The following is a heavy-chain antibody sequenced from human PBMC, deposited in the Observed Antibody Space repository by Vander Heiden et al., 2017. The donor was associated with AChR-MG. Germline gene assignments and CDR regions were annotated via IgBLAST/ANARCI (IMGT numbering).Heavy chain of an antibody. Sequence: EVQLVESGGGLVQPGRSLRLSCAASGFTFDDYAMHWVRQAPGKGLEWVSGISWNSGSIGYADSVKGRFTISRDNAKNSLYLQMNSLRAEDTALYYCAKDHCSSTSCYLFWCCGMDVWGQGNTVTVSS. CDR3: AKDHCSSTSCYLFWCCGMDV. D-gene: IGHD2-2*01. CDR1: GFTFDDYA. CDR2: ISWNSGSI. J-gene: IGHJ6*02. V-gene: IGHV3-9*01.